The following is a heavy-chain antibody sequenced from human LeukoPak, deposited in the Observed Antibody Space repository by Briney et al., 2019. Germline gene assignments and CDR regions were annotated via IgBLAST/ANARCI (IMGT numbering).Heavy chain of an antibody. CDR3: ASRELESGWHYHYYMDV. J-gene: IGHJ6*03. CDR2: IIPIFGTA. D-gene: IGHD1-1*01. V-gene: IGHV1-69*05. Sequence: SVKVFCKPSGGTFNNHAISWVRQAPGQGLEWMGGIIPIFGTADYAQKVQGRVTITTDESTSTAYMELSSLRSEDTAVYYCASRELESGWHYHYYMDVWGKGTTVTVSS. CDR1: GGTFNNHA.